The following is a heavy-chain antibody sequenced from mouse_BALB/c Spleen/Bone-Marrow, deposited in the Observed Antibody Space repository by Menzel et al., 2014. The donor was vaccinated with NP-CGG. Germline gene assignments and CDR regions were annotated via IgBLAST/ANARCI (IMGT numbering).Heavy chain of an antibody. CDR3: TIRYYAMDY. D-gene: IGHD1-1*01. J-gene: IGHJ4*01. CDR1: GYTFTRYT. Sequence: VQLQQSGAELARPGASVKMSCQASGYTFTRYTMHWEKQRPGQGLEWIVYFNPSSAYTNYNQKFKDKATLTADKSSSTAYMQLSSLTSEDSAVYYCTIRYYAMDYWGQGTSVTVSS. V-gene: IGHV1-4*01. CDR2: FNPSSAYT.